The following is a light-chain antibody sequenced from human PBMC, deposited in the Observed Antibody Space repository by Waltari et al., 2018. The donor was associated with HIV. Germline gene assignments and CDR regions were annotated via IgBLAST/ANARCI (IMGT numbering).Light chain of an antibody. Sequence: DIQIPHSPSSLSASVWDSVTISCQASQRTSTYLIWYQQKPGKAANLVIFDASRLQSGVPSRFSGSGSGKHFTLTIRSLQPDDFATYCCQQRYSTPLTFGGGTKVEI. CDR3: QQRYSTPLT. V-gene: IGKV1-39*01. CDR1: QRTSTY. CDR2: DAS. J-gene: IGKJ4*01.